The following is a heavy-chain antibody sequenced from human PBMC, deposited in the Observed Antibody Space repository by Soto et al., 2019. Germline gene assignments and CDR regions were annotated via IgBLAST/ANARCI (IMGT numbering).Heavy chain of an antibody. D-gene: IGHD2-8*01. CDR2: ISNRGGST. V-gene: IGHV3-23*01. J-gene: IGHJ4*02. CDR1: GVSFSSYA. Sequence: EVQLLESGGGLGQPGGSLRLSCAASGVSFSSYAMSWVRQAPGKGLEWVSGISNRGGSTSYADSVKGRFTISRDNFKNTLYLQINSLRAEDTAVYYCANSPMVYFIHLDSWGQGTLVTVSS. CDR3: ANSPMVYFIHLDS.